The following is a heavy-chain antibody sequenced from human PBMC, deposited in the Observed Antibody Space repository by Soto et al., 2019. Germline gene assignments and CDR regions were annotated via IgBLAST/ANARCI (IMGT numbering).Heavy chain of an antibody. J-gene: IGHJ4*02. D-gene: IGHD3-9*01. Sequence: SETLSLTCTVSGGSISSYYWSWIRQPPGKGLEWIGYIYYSGSTNYNPSLKSRVTISVDTSKNQFSLKLSSVTAADTAVYYCAGIRYFDWFHAPYFDYWGQGTLVTVSS. CDR3: AGIRYFDWFHAPYFDY. CDR1: GGSISSYY. CDR2: IYYSGST. V-gene: IGHV4-59*01.